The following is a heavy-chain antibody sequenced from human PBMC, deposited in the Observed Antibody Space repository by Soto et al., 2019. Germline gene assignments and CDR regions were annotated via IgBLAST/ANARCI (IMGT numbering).Heavy chain of an antibody. Sequence: QVQLVQSGAEVKKPGASVKVSCKASGYTFSNYGISWVRQAPGQGLEWMGWISAYNGNTKYAQNLQGRVTMTTETSTSTAYMELRSLRSDDTAMYYCARWVTRWNDAFDIWGQGTMVTVSS. V-gene: IGHV1-18*01. CDR1: GYTFSNYG. CDR2: ISAYNGNT. D-gene: IGHD1-1*01. J-gene: IGHJ3*02. CDR3: ARWVTRWNDAFDI.